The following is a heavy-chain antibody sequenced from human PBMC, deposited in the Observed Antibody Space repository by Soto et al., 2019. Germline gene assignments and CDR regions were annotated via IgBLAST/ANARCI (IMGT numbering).Heavy chain of an antibody. CDR2: ISSSSLGTT. CDR1: GFSLSHYE. J-gene: IGHJ3*02. Sequence: GGSLRLSCAASGFSLSHYEMTWVRQAPGKGPEWVSYISSSSLGTTSYADSVKGRFTISRDNAKNSLYLQMNSLRAEDTAIYYCARDGYNKFDLDVFDIWGHGTMVTVSS. D-gene: IGHD5-12*01. V-gene: IGHV3-48*03. CDR3: ARDGYNKFDLDVFDI.